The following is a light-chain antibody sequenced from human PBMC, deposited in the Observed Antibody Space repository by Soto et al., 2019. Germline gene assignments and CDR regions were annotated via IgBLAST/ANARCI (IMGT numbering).Light chain of an antibody. CDR2: DVT. J-gene: IGLJ1*01. CDR1: SSDVGDNNY. CDR3: ISYTSSSTLYV. V-gene: IGLV2-14*01. Sequence: QSALTQPASVSGSPGQSITISCTGTSSDVGDNNYVSWYQQHPGKAPKLMIYDVTHRPSGISNRFSGCKSGNADSLTISGIQAEDQADHYCISYTSSSTLYVFGPGTKLTVL.